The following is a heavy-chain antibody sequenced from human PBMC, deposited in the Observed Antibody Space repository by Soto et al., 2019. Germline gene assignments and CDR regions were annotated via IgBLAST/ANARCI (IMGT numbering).Heavy chain of an antibody. D-gene: IGHD3-3*01. CDR3: ARGPYYDFWSGYYD. J-gene: IGHJ4*02. CDR2: IYYSGST. CDR1: GGSISSYY. V-gene: IGHV4-59*01. Sequence: SETLSLSCTASGGSISSYYWSWIRQPPGKGLEWIGDIYYSGSTNYNPSLKSRVTISVDTSKNQFSLKLSSVTAADTAVYYCARGPYYDFWSGYYDWGQGTLVTVSS.